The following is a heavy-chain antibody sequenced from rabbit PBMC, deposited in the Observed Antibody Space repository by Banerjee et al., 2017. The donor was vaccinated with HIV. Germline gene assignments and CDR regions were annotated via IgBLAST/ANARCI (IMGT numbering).Heavy chain of an antibody. Sequence: VRQAPGKGLELIACIYTISGDTVYATWAKGRFTISKTSSTTVTLQMTSLTAADTATYFCARHGSSSVWGGDLWGPGTLVTVS. J-gene: IGHJ4*01. D-gene: IGHD4-1*01. V-gene: IGHV1S40*01. CDR3: ARHGSSSVWGGDL. CDR2: IYTISGDT.